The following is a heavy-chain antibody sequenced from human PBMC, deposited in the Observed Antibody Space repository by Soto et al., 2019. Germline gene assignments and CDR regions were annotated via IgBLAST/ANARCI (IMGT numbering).Heavy chain of an antibody. CDR2: IYPGDSDT. D-gene: IGHD3-22*01. Sequence: PGESLKISCKGSGYGFTSYWIGWVRQMPGKGLEWMGIIYPGDSDTRYSPSFQGQVTISADKSISTAYLQWSSLKAPDTAMYYCARNYDSSGYMEFPFDYWGQGTLVTVSS. CDR3: ARNYDSSGYMEFPFDY. CDR1: GYGFTSYW. V-gene: IGHV5-51*01. J-gene: IGHJ4*02.